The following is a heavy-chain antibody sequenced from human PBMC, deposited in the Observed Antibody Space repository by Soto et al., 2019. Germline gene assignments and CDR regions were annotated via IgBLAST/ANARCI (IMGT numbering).Heavy chain of an antibody. D-gene: IGHD6-13*01. V-gene: IGHV4-59*01. Sequence: PSETLSLTCTVSGGPISSYYWSWIRQPPGKGLEWIGYIYYSGSTNYNPSLKSRVTISVDTSKNQFSLKLSSVTAADTAVYYCARVVGQQLVRGYYYYYGMDVWGQGTTVTVS. J-gene: IGHJ6*02. CDR2: IYYSGST. CDR3: ARVVGQQLVRGYYYYYGMDV. CDR1: GGPISSYY.